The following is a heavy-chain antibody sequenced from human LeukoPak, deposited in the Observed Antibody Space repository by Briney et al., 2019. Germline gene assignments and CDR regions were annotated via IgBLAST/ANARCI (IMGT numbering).Heavy chain of an antibody. CDR2: TYFRSKWYN. CDR3: AREGRDGYIFDY. J-gene: IGHJ4*02. Sequence: SQTLSLTCAISGDSVSSNSAAWNWIRQSPSRGPEWLGRTYFRSKWYNDYAVSVKSRITINPDTSNNQFSLQLNSVTPEDTAVYYCAREGRDGYIFDYWGQGTLVTVSS. CDR1: GDSVSSNSAA. D-gene: IGHD5-24*01. V-gene: IGHV6-1*01.